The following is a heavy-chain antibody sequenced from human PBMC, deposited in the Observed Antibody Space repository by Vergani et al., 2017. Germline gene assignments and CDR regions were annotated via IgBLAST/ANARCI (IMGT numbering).Heavy chain of an antibody. J-gene: IGHJ2*01. Sequence: EVQLLESGGGLVQPGGSLRLSCAASGFTFSSYAMSWVRQAPGKGLEWVSAISGSGGSTYYADSVKGRFTISSDNSKNTLYLQMNSLRAEDTAVYYCAKEYDSSGYYRDWYFDLWGRGTLVTVSS. V-gene: IGHV3-23*01. CDR3: AKEYDSSGYYRDWYFDL. CDR1: GFTFSSYA. D-gene: IGHD3-22*01. CDR2: ISGSGGST.